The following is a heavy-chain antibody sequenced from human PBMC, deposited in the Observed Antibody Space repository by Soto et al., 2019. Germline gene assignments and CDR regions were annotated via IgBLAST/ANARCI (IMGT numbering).Heavy chain of an antibody. CDR1: GYTFTSYG. CDR2: ISAYNGNT. J-gene: IGHJ5*02. Sequence: ASVKVSCKASGYTFTSYGISWVRQAPGQGLEWMGWISAYNGNTNYAQKLQGRVTMTTDTSTSTAYMELRSLRSDDTAVYYCARVLKYCSSTSCFLGSWFDPWGQGTLVTVSS. CDR3: ARVLKYCSSTSCFLGSWFDP. D-gene: IGHD2-2*01. V-gene: IGHV1-18*01.